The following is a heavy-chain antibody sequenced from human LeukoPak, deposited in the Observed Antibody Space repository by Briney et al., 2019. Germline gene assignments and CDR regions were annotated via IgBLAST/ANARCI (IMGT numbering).Heavy chain of an antibody. Sequence: GGSLRLSCAASGFTFSSYGMSWVRQAPGKGLEWVSAISGSGGSTYYADSVKGRFTISRDNSKNTLYLQMNSLRAEDTAVYYCARRSGIAVAGAFDYWGQGTLVTVSS. V-gene: IGHV3-23*01. D-gene: IGHD6-19*01. CDR1: GFTFSSYG. CDR3: ARRSGIAVAGAFDY. CDR2: ISGSGGST. J-gene: IGHJ4*02.